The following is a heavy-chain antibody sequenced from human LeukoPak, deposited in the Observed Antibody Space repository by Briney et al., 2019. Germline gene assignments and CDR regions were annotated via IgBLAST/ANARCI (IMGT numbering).Heavy chain of an antibody. D-gene: IGHD3-3*01. V-gene: IGHV3-7*01. CDR3: ARQSARNWFDP. Sequence: PGGSLRLSCAASGFAFRTYWMTWVRQAPGKGPAWVASINQDGSGKYYVDSVKGRFTISRDNTKNSLYLQMNTLRAEDTAVYYCARQSARNWFDPWGQGTLVTVSS. CDR2: INQDGSGK. J-gene: IGHJ5*02. CDR1: GFAFRTYW.